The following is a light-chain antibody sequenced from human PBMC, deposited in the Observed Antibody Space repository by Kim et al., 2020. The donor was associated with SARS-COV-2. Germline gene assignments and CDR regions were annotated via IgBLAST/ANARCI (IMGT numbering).Light chain of an antibody. V-gene: IGLV3-19*01. CDR2: GKN. Sequence: GLGQTVRITCQGDSLRSYYASWYQQKPEQAPVLVIYGKNNRPSGIPDRFSGSSSGNTASLTITGAQAEDEADYYCNSRDSSDTVVFGGGTQLTVL. J-gene: IGLJ2*01. CDR3: NSRDSSDTVV. CDR1: SLRSYY.